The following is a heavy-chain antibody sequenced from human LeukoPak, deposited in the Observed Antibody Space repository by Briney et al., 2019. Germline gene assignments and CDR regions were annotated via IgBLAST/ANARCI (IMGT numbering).Heavy chain of an antibody. CDR1: GFTVSTNY. CDR2: IYSSGST. D-gene: IGHD3-10*01. V-gene: IGHV3-53*01. CDR3: ARDSPYYYGSGL. J-gene: IGHJ3*01. Sequence: PGGSLRLSCAASGFTVSTNYMSWVRQAPGKGLEWVAVIYSSGSTYYADSVKGRFTISRDNSRNTLYLQMNSLRADDTAVYYCARDSPYYYGSGLWGQGTMVTVSS.